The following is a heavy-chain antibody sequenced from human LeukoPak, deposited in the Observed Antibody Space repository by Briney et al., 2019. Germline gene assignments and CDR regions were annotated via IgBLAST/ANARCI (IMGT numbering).Heavy chain of an antibody. J-gene: IGHJ4*02. CDR2: ISAYNGNT. Sequence: ASVKVSCKASGYTFTSYGISWGRQAPGQGLEWMGWISAYNGNTNYAQKLQGRVTMTTDTSTSTAYMELRSLRSDDTAVYYCARGRGDFWSGYYREPFDYWGREPWSPSPQ. CDR1: GYTFTSYG. CDR3: ARGRGDFWSGYYREPFDY. V-gene: IGHV1-18*01. D-gene: IGHD3-3*01.